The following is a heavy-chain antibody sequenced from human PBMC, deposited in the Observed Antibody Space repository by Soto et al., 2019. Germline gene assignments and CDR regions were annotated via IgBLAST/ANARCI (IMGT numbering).Heavy chain of an antibody. D-gene: IGHD3-22*01. CDR3: AREKYYYDSSGKNSFDY. V-gene: IGHV1-18*01. Sequence: ASVKVSCKASGYTFTSYGISWVRQAPGQGLEWMGWISAYNGNTNYAQKLQGRVTMTTDTSTSTAYMELRSLRSDDTAVYYCAREKYYYDSSGKNSFDYWGQGTLVTVSS. CDR1: GYTFTSYG. CDR2: ISAYNGNT. J-gene: IGHJ4*02.